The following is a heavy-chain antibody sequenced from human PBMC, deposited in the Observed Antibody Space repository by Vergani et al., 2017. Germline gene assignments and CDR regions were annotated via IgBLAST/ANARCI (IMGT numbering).Heavy chain of an antibody. J-gene: IGHJ6*03. CDR3: ARGSGSSSVASPYYYYYYYMDV. V-gene: IGHV4-59*01. CDR1: GAPISSYY. CDR2: IYYSGST. D-gene: IGHD6-6*01. Sequence: QVQMQESGPGLVKTSETLSLTCSASGAPISSYYWSWIRQPPGKGLEWIGYIYYSGSTNYNPSLKSRVTISVDTSKNQFSLKLSSVTAADTAVYYCARGSGSSSVASPYYYYYYYMDVWGKGTTVTVSS.